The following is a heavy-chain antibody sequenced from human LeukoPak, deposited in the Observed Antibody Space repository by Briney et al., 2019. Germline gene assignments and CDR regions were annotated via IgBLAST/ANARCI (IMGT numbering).Heavy chain of an antibody. Sequence: GESLKISCKGSGYSFTSYWIGWVRQMPGKGLEWMGIIYPGDSHTRYSPSFQGQVTIPADKSISTAYLQWSSLEASDTAMYYCARSGYSYGPYNWFDPWGQGTLVTVSS. CDR2: IYPGDSHT. CDR1: GYSFTSYW. D-gene: IGHD5-18*01. J-gene: IGHJ5*02. V-gene: IGHV5-51*01. CDR3: ARSGYSYGPYNWFDP.